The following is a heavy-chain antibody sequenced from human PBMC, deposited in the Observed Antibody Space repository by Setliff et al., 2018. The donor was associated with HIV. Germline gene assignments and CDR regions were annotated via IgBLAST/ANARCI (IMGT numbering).Heavy chain of an antibody. Sequence: ASVKVSCKASGFTFNHYALSWVRQAPGQRPEWMGGTIPMSDIPNYAQNFQGRVTITADHSTTTTYMELSSLSSEDTAVYYCVRVGPWYYGRSGYLASWDYWGQGTQVTVSA. CDR3: VRVGPWYYGRSGYLASWDY. J-gene: IGHJ4*02. CDR2: TIPMSDIP. V-gene: IGHV1-69*10. D-gene: IGHD3-22*01. CDR1: GFTFNHYA.